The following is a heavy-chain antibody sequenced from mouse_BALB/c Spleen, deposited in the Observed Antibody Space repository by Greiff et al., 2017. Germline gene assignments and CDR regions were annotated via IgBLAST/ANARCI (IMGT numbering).Heavy chain of an antibody. CDR1: GFTFNTNA. Sequence: GGGLVQPKGSLKLSCAASGFTFNTNAMNWVRQAPGKGLEWVARIRSKSNNYATYYADSVKDRFTISRDDSQSMLYLQMNNLKTEDTAMYYCVRERGNGNYAWFAYWGQGTLVTVSA. V-gene: IGHV10S3*01. D-gene: IGHD2-1*01. J-gene: IGHJ3*01. CDR2: IRSKSNNYAT. CDR3: VRERGNGNYAWFAY.